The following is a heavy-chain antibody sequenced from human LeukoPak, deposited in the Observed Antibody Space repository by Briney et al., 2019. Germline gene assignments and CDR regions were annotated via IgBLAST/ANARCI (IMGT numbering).Heavy chain of an antibody. CDR2: FDPEDGET. Sequence: ASVKVSCKVSGYTLTELSMHWVRQAPGKGLEWMGGFDPEDGETIYAQKFQGRVTMTEDTSTDTAYMELSSLRSEDTAVYYCARAGWITIFGVVPHNWFDPWGQGALVTVSS. V-gene: IGHV1-24*01. D-gene: IGHD3-3*01. CDR3: ARAGWITIFGVVPHNWFDP. J-gene: IGHJ5*02. CDR1: GYTLTELS.